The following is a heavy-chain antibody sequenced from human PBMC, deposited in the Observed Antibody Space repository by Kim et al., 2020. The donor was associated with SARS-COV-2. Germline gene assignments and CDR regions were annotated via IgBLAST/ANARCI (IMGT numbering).Heavy chain of an antibody. CDR3: ARHRDMSN. J-gene: IGHJ4*02. CDR2: IYYSGSTNT. CDR1: GGSISNFY. V-gene: IGHV4-59*08. Sequence: SETLSLTCTVSGGSISNFYWSWIRQPPGKGLEWIGYIYYSGSTNTNYNPSLNSRVTISLDTSKNQLSLKLSSVTAADTAVYYCARHRDMSNWGQGTLVTVSS.